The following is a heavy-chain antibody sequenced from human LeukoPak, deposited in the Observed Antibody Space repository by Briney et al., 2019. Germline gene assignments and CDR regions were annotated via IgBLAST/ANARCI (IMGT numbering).Heavy chain of an antibody. V-gene: IGHV1-24*01. J-gene: IGHJ5*02. CDR1: GYTLTELS. CDR3: ALTGYCSGGSCYSWLNWFDP. Sequence: ASVKVPCKVSGYTLTELSMHWVRQAPGKGREGMGGFDSEDGETIYEQKFQGRVTMTEDTSTDTAYLELSSLRSEDTAVYYCALTGYCSGGSCYSWLNWFDPWGQGTLVTVSS. CDR2: FDSEDGET. D-gene: IGHD2-15*01.